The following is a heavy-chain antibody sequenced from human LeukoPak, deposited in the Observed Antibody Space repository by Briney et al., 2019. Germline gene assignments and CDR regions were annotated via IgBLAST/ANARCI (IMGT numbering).Heavy chain of an antibody. D-gene: IGHD3-22*01. Sequence: TGGSLRLSCAASGFTFSSYAMSWVRQAPGKGLEWVSAISGSGGSTYYADSVKGRFTISRDNSKDTLYLQMNSLRAEDTAVYYCATVTYYYDSSGDYWGQGTLVTVSS. CDR2: ISGSGGST. V-gene: IGHV3-23*01. CDR3: ATVTYYYDSSGDY. CDR1: GFTFSSYA. J-gene: IGHJ4*02.